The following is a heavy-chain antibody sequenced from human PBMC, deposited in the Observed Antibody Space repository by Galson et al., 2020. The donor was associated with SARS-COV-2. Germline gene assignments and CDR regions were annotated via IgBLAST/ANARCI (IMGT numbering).Heavy chain of an antibody. J-gene: IGHJ4*02. V-gene: IGHV4-34*01. D-gene: IGHD4-17*01. CDR2: IHHSGST. CDR1: GGSFSGYL. Sequence: SETLSLTCAVYGGSFSGYLWSWVRQPPGKGLAWIGEIHHSGSTNYKPSLKSRVTLSVDTSKGQFSLSLISVTAAAAAVYYCARIHAMYVGDYDPGKSYFDYWGQGTLVTVSS. CDR3: ARIHAMYVGDYDPGKSYFDY.